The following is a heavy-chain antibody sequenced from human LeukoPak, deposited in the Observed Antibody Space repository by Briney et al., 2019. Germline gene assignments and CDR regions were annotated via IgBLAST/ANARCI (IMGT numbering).Heavy chain of an antibody. CDR3: VRVMAARGGGAFDI. D-gene: IGHD6-6*01. CDR1: GGTFSSYA. V-gene: IGHV1-18*01. Sequence: ASVKVSCKASGGTFSSYAISWVRQAPGQGLEWMGWISAYNGNTNYAQKLQGRVTMTTDTSTSTAYMELRSLRSDDTAVYYCVRVMAARGGGAFDIWGQGTMVTVSS. J-gene: IGHJ3*02. CDR2: ISAYNGNT.